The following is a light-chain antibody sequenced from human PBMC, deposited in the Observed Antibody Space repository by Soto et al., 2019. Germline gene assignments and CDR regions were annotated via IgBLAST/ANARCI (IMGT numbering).Light chain of an antibody. Sequence: DIVVTQSPATLSASPGERVTLSCRASQFVSSRLAWYQQRPGQVPRLLIYDTSTRAPGISARFSGSGSGTEFTLTISSRQSEVFAVYYCQEYIQWPPGMFGPGTTVDIK. V-gene: IGKV3-15*01. J-gene: IGKJ1*01. CDR3: QEYIQWPPGM. CDR2: DTS. CDR1: QFVSSR.